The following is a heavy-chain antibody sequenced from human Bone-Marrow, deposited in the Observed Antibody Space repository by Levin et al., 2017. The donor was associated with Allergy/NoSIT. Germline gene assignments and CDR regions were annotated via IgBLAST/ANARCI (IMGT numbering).Heavy chain of an antibody. J-gene: IGHJ4*02. V-gene: IGHV3-30*18. CDR3: AKDTYTCGGGSCYFFDY. D-gene: IGHD2-15*01. CDR1: GFTFSNYA. CDR2: ISLDGNTQ. Sequence: QTSETLSLTCAVSGFTFSNYAMHWVRQAPGRGLEWVAFISLDGNTQYYADSVKGRFTFSSDNSNNTLHLQMNSLRVEDTAIYYCAKDTYTCGGGSCYFFDYWGQGALVTVSS.